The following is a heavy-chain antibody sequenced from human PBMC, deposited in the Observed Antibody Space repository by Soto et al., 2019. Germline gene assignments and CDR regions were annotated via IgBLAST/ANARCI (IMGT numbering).Heavy chain of an antibody. J-gene: IGHJ4*02. CDR1: GGSISSGGYY. D-gene: IGHD6-19*01. CDR3: ARELRLVLSPHYYFDY. CDR2: IYYSGST. Sequence: SETLSLTCTVSGGSISSGGYYWSWIRQHPGKGLEWIGYIYYSGSTYYNPSLKSRATISVDTSKNQFSLKLSSVTAADTAVYYCARELRLVLSPHYYFDYWGQGTLVTVSS. V-gene: IGHV4-31*03.